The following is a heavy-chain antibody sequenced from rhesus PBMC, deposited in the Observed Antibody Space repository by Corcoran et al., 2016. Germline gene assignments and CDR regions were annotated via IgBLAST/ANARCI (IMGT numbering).Heavy chain of an antibody. Sequence: QVQLQESGPGLVKPSETLSLTWPFPGGSISDSYFWSWVRQPPGKGLVWIGYIYGGGGATSYNTSLKNRVTISRDTSKNQLSLELTSVTAADTAVYYCWLDQFDVWGAGVLVTVSS. D-gene: IGHD2-33*01. V-gene: IGHV4-106*01. J-gene: IGHJ5-1*01. CDR1: GGSISDSYF. CDR2: IYGGGGAT. CDR3: WLDQFDV.